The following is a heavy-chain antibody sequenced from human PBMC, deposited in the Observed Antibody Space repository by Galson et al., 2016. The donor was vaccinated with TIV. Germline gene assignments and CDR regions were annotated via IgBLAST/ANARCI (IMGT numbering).Heavy chain of an antibody. CDR2: ISYDGSDQ. V-gene: IGHV3-30*18. Sequence: SLRLSCAVSGFTFSDYGMHWVRQAPGKGLEWVAVISYDGSDQYYAGSVKGRFTISRDNSKNTLHLQMNSMRSDDTAMYYGAKDPRLHRAYFLHYFDYWGQGTLVTVSS. D-gene: IGHD2/OR15-2a*01. CDR1: GFTFSDYG. J-gene: IGHJ4*02. CDR3: AKDPRLHRAYFLHYFDY.